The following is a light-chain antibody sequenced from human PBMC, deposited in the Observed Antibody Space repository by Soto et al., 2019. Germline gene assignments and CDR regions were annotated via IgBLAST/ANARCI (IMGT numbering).Light chain of an antibody. J-gene: IGKJ5*01. V-gene: IGKV3-11*01. Sequence: EIVLTQSPATLSLSPGERATLSCRASQSVGNNLAWYQQRPGQAPRLLIYATSNRATGVPVRFSGSGSGTEFTLTISSLETEDSGVYYCQQRNDWPRNTFGQGKRLEIK. CDR1: QSVGNN. CDR2: ATS. CDR3: QQRNDWPRNT.